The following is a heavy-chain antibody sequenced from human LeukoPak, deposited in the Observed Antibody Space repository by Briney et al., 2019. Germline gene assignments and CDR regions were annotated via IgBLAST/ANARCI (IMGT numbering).Heavy chain of an antibody. J-gene: IGHJ4*02. V-gene: IGHV1-69*13. D-gene: IGHD4-17*01. Sequence: SVKVSCKASGGTFSSYAISWVRQAPGQGLEWMGGIIPIFGTANYAQKFQGRVTITADESTSTAYMELSSLRSEDTAVYYCARAGAVTKWIDYWGQGTLVTVSS. CDR1: GGTFSSYA. CDR3: ARAGAVTKWIDY. CDR2: IIPIFGTA.